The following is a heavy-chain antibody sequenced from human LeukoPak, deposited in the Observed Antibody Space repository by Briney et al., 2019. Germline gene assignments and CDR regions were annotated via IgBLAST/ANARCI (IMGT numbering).Heavy chain of an antibody. D-gene: IGHD3-10*01. V-gene: IGHV3-48*04. J-gene: IGHJ5*02. Sequence: GGSLRLSCAASGFTFNSYSMNWVRQAPGKGLEWVSYISSSSSTIYYADSVKGRFTISRDNAKNSLYLQMNSLRAEDTAVYYCARDRGSMVRGVLGNWFDPWGQGTLVTVSS. CDR1: GFTFNSYS. CDR2: ISSSSSTI. CDR3: ARDRGSMVRGVLGNWFDP.